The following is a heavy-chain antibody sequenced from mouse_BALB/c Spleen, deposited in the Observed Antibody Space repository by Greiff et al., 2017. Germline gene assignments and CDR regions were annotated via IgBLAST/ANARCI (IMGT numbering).Heavy chain of an antibody. CDR3: TMPIYYCNYFYCYFDV. Sequence: VQLQQSGAELAKPGASVKMSCKASGYTFTSYWMHWVKQRPGQGLEWIGYINPSTGYTEYNQKFKDKATLTADKSSSTAYMQLSSLTSEDSAVYYCTMPIYYCNYFYCYFDVWGAGTTVTVSS. V-gene: IGHV1-7*01. CDR2: INPSTGYT. J-gene: IGHJ1*01. CDR1: GYTFTSYW. D-gene: IGHD2-1*01.